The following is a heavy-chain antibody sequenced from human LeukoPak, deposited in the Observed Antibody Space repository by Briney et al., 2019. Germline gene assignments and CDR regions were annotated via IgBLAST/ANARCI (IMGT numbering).Heavy chain of an antibody. J-gene: IGHJ5*02. CDR3: AKESVQQLVPNWFDP. V-gene: IGHV3-23*01. CDR2: ISGSGGST. CDR1: GFTFSSYA. Sequence: PGGSLRLSCAASGFTFSSYAMSWVRQAPGKGLEWVSAISGSGGSTYYADSVKGRFTISRDNSKDTLYLQMNSLRAEDTAVYYCAKESVQQLVPNWFDPWGQGTLVTVSS. D-gene: IGHD6-13*01.